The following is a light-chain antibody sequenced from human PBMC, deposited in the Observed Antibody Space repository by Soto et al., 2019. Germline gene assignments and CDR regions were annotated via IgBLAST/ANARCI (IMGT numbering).Light chain of an antibody. J-gene: IGKJ1*01. V-gene: IGKV3-11*01. CDR2: DVS. Sequence: EVVLTQSPATLSLSPGERASLSCRASQSVSSQLAWYQQKPGQTPRLLIYDVSNRATGISARFSGSGSGTDFTLTIGSLDPEDFAVYFCHQRYYWPCTVGQGTKVEIK. CDR3: HQRYYWPCT. CDR1: QSVSSQ.